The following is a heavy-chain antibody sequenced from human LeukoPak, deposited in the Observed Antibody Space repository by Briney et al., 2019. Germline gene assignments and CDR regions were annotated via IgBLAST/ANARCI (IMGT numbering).Heavy chain of an antibody. CDR1: GFIFSGYS. D-gene: IGHD3-22*01. V-gene: IGHV3-21*01. Sequence: PGGSLRLSCAASGFIFSGYSMNWVRQAPGKGLEWVSSISSSSSYIYYADSVKGRFTISRDNANNSLYLQMNSLRAEDTAVYYCARRLDYYDSSGRSYYFDYWGQGALVTVSS. J-gene: IGHJ4*02. CDR2: ISSSSSYI. CDR3: ARRLDYYDSSGRSYYFDY.